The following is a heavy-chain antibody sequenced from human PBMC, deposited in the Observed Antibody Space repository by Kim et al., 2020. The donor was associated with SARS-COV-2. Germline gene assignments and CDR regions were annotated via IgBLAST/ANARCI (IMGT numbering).Heavy chain of an antibody. Sequence: ASVKVSCKASGYTFTSYGISWVRQAPGQGLEWMGWISAYNGNTNYAQKLQGRVTMTTDTSTSTAYMELRSLRSDDTAVYYCARDRLASRLYYYYYMDVWGKGTTVTVSS. CDR2: ISAYNGNT. V-gene: IGHV1-18*01. J-gene: IGHJ6*03. CDR3: ARDRLASRLYYYYYMDV. CDR1: GYTFTSYG. D-gene: IGHD3-3*02.